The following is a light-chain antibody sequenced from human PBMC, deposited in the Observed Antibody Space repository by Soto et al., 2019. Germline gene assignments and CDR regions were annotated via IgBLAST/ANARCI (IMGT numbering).Light chain of an antibody. Sequence: QSVLTQPASVSGSPGQSITISCTGTSSDFGIYNSVSWYQQCPGKAPKLIIHDVSNRPSGVSNRFSGSKSGTTASLTISGLQAEDEADYCSSYTSSSSYVFGSGTKLTVL. CDR1: SSDFGIYNS. V-gene: IGLV2-14*01. CDR2: DVS. CDR3: SSYTSSSSYV. J-gene: IGLJ1*01.